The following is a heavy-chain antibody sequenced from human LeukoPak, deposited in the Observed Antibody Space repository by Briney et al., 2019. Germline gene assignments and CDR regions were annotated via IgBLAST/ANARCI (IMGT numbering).Heavy chain of an antibody. D-gene: IGHD3/OR15-3a*01. CDR2: VSGSSSTI. J-gene: IGHJ4*02. V-gene: IGHV3-48*01. CDR3: ARESPHSSWTYYFDF. CDR1: GFAFSTYN. Sequence: PGGSLRLSCAASGFAFSTYNMNWVRQAPGRGLEWISHVSGSSSTIYYADSVRGRFTISRDNSKNTLYLQMTGLRAEDTAVYYCARESPHSSWTYYFDFWGQGTLVTVSS.